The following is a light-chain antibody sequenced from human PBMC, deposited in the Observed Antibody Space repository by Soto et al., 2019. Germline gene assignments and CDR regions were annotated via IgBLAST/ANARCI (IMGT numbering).Light chain of an antibody. J-gene: IGKJ1*01. V-gene: IGKV1-39*01. CDR3: QQSYSNPRT. CDR1: QSISTY. CDR2: GAS. Sequence: DIQMTQSPSSLSASVGDRVTITCRASQSISTYLNWYHQKPGKAPKLLIYGASSLQSGVPSRFSGSGSGTDFTLTISSLQPEDFATYYCQQSYSNPRTFGQGNKVEIK.